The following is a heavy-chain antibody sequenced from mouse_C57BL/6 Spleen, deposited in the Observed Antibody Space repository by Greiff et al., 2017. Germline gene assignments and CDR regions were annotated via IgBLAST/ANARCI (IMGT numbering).Heavy chain of an antibody. Sequence: EVHLVESGGGLVKPGGSLKLSCAASGFTFSDYGMHWVRQAPEKGLEWVAYISSGSSTIYYADTVKGRFTISRDNAKNTLFLQMTSLRSEDTAMYYCARPGDPYYYAMDYWGQGTSVTVSS. CDR1: GFTFSDYG. V-gene: IGHV5-17*01. D-gene: IGHD3-3*01. CDR3: ARPGDPYYYAMDY. J-gene: IGHJ4*01. CDR2: ISSGSSTI.